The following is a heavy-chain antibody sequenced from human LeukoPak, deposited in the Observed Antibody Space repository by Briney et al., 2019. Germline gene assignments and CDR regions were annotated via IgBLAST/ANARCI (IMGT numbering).Heavy chain of an antibody. CDR2: IYSGGST. CDR3: ARAYCSSTSCSPGGY. D-gene: IGHD2-2*01. J-gene: IGHJ4*02. CDR1: GFTVSSNY. V-gene: IGHV3-53*01. Sequence: GGSLRLSCAASGFTVSSNYMSWVRQAPGKGLEWVSVIYSGGSTYYADSVKGRFTISRDNSKNTLYLQMNSLRAEDTAVYYCARAYCSSTSCSPGGYWGQGTLVTVSS.